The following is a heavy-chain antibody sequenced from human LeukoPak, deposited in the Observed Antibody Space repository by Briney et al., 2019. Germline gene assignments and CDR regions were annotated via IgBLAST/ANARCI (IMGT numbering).Heavy chain of an antibody. J-gene: IGHJ6*03. Sequence: PGGSRRLSCAASRFTFSSYGMHWVRQAPGKGLEWVAFIRYDGSNKYYADSVKGRFTISRDNSKNTLYLQMNSLRSEDTAVYYCARSLYYYDSSGIGGYYYYYYMDVWGKGTTVTISS. CDR2: IRYDGSNK. CDR1: RFTFSSYG. CDR3: ARSLYYYDSSGIGGYYYYYYMDV. D-gene: IGHD3-22*01. V-gene: IGHV3-30*02.